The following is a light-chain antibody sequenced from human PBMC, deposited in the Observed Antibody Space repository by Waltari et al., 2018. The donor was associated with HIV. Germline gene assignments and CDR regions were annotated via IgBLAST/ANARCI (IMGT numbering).Light chain of an antibody. Sequence: SYLLTQPPSVSVVPGKTASFTCGGNKLGSKNVHWYQQKPGQAPVLVISYDSDRPSGIPERFSGSNSGSTATLTISRVEAGDEADYYCQVWDTDSDHVIFGGGTKLTVL. V-gene: IGLV3-21*04. CDR1: KLGSKN. CDR2: YDS. CDR3: QVWDTDSDHVI. J-gene: IGLJ2*01.